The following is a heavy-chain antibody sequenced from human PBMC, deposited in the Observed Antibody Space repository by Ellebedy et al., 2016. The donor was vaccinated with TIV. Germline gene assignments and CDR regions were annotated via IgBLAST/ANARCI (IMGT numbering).Heavy chain of an antibody. CDR2: ISSGGGGK. CDR3: ATDYGGNSYS. CDR1: GFSFSTYS. D-gene: IGHD4-23*01. J-gene: IGHJ4*02. V-gene: IGHV3-30*06. Sequence: PGGSLRLSCAASGFSFSTYSMHWVRQAPGKGLEWVAVISSGGGGKFYADPVRGRFTISRDNSKKTLYLEITSPRDDDTAVYYCATDYGGNSYSWGQGTLVTVSS.